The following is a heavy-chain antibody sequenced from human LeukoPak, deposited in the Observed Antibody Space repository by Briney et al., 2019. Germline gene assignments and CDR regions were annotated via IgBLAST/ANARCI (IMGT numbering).Heavy chain of an antibody. D-gene: IGHD3-10*01. CDR3: ARATYGSGDPYYYYYMDV. J-gene: IGHJ6*03. V-gene: IGHV1-18*01. Sequence: ASVKVSCKASGYTFTCYGISWVRQSPGQGLEWMGWISAYNGNTNYAQKLQGRVTMTTDTSTSTAYMELSSLRSEDTAVYYCARATYGSGDPYYYYYMDVWGKGTTVTVSS. CDR1: GYTFTCYG. CDR2: ISAYNGNT.